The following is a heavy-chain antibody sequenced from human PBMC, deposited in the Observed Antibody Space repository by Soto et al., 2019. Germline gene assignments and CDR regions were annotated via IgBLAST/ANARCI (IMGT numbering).Heavy chain of an antibody. D-gene: IGHD5-12*01. J-gene: IGHJ6*03. V-gene: IGHV1-69*04. CDR2: IIPILGIA. CDR1: GGTFSSYT. CDR3: AREIHEYGGYVPYYYYYMDG. Sequence: GASVKVSCKASGGTFSSYTISWVRQAPGQGLEWMGRIIPILGIANYAQKFQGRVTITADKSTSTAYMELSSLRSEDTAVYYCAREIHEYGGYVPYYYYYMDGCGKGTTVTVSS.